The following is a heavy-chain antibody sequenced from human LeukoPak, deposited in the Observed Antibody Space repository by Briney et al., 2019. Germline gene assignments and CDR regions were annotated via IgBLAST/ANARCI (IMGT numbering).Heavy chain of an antibody. Sequence: GGSLRLSCAASGFTFNNYIMNWVRQAPGKGLEWVSSISSSSDYIYYADSVKGRFTISRDNAKTSLYLQMISLRAEDTAVYYCARHLSGVTGYTYGRGIDYWGQGTLVTVSS. D-gene: IGHD5-18*01. CDR3: ARHLSGVTGYTYGRGIDY. J-gene: IGHJ4*02. CDR1: GFTFNNYI. CDR2: ISSSSDYI. V-gene: IGHV3-21*01.